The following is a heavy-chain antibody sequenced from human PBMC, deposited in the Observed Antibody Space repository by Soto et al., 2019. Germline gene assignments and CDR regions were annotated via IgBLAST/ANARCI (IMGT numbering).Heavy chain of an antibody. D-gene: IGHD5-18*01. J-gene: IGHJ6*02. V-gene: IGHV3-13*05. CDR3: ERGGRKGYSYGSGRYYYYYGMDV. CDR2: IGTAGDP. Sequence: GGSLRLSCAASGFTFSSYDMHWVRQATGKGLEWVSAIGTAGDPYYPGSVKGRFTISRENAKNSLYLQMNSLRAGDTAVYYCERGGRKGYSYGSGRYYYYYGMDVWGQGTTVTVSS. CDR1: GFTFSSYD.